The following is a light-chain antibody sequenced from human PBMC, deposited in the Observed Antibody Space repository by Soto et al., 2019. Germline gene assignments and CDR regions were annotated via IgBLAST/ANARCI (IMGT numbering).Light chain of an antibody. V-gene: IGKV1-5*01. CDR2: DAS. Sequence: IQMTQSPSTLSASIGDSVTITCRASQSINNRLAWYQQMPGNAPNLLIYDASSLESGVPSRFRGSGSETEFTLTISGLQPDDFATYYCQQFIDGWTFGQGTKVDIK. J-gene: IGKJ1*01. CDR3: QQFIDGWT. CDR1: QSINNR.